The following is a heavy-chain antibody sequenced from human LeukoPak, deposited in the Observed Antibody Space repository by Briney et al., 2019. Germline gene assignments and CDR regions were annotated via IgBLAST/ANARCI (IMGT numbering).Heavy chain of an antibody. D-gene: IGHD3-3*01. Sequence: SETLSLTCAVSGYSISSGYYWGWIRQPPGKGLEWIGSIYHSGSTYYNPSLKSRGTISVDTSKNQFSLKLSSVTAADTAVYYCARFGDRYDFWSGGIYMDVWGKGTTVTVSS. CDR1: GYSISSGYY. CDR3: ARFGDRYDFWSGGIYMDV. CDR2: IYHSGST. J-gene: IGHJ6*03. V-gene: IGHV4-38-2*01.